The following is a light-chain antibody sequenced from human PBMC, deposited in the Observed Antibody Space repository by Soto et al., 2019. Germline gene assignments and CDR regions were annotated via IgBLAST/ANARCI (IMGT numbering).Light chain of an antibody. V-gene: IGKV3-11*01. Sequence: EIVLTQSPGTLSLSPGERATLSCRASQGISNYLAWYQQRPGQAPRLLIYDAFNRATGIPARFSGSGSGTDFTLSISRLEPEDFAVYYCQQYSSLWTFGQGTKV. CDR2: DAF. CDR3: QQYSSLWT. J-gene: IGKJ1*01. CDR1: QGISNY.